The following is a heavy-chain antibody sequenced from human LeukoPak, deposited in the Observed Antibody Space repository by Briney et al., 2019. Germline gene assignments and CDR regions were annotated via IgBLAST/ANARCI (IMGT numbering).Heavy chain of an antibody. CDR2: ISSNGGST. CDR1: GFTSSSYA. Sequence: GGSLRLSCSASGFTSSSYAMHWVRQAPGKGLDYVSAISSNGGSTYYADSVKGRFTISRDNSKNTLYLQMNSLRAEDAAVYYCAKSLGIAAAAPGDYWGQGTLVTVSS. D-gene: IGHD6-13*01. J-gene: IGHJ4*02. CDR3: AKSLGIAAAAPGDY. V-gene: IGHV3-64*04.